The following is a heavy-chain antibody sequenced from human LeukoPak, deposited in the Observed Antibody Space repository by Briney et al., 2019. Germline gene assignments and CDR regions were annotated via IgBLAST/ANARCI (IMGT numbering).Heavy chain of an antibody. CDR1: GFTVSSNY. D-gene: IGHD4-17*01. J-gene: IGHJ3*02. CDR2: IGSSGTTT. CDR3: AKDRAYGYESFDI. V-gene: IGHV3-11*01. Sequence: GGSLRLSCAASGFTVSSNYMSWVRQAPGRGLEWLSYIGSSGTTTYYADSVKGRFTISRDNSKNSLYLQMNSLRAEDTALYYCAKDRAYGYESFDIWGQGTMVTVSS.